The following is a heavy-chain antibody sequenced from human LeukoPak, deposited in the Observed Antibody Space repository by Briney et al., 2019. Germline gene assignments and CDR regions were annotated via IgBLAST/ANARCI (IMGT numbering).Heavy chain of an antibody. CDR3: TRGGELMNY. J-gene: IGHJ4*02. CDR1: GYSISSGYY. D-gene: IGHD1-26*01. V-gene: IGHV4-38-2*02. CDR2: IYTSGST. Sequence: PSETLSLTCTVSGYSISSGYYWGWIRQPAGKGLEWIGRIYTSGSTNYNPSLKSRVTISADTSKNQFSLRLSSVTAADTAVYYCTRGGELMNYWGQGTLVTVSS.